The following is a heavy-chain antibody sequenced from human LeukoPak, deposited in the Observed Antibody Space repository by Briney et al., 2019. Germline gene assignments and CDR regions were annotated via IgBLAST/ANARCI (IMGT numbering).Heavy chain of an antibody. CDR1: GFTFSSYS. D-gene: IGHD4-17*01. CDR3: ARAPMTTEDY. J-gene: IGHJ4*02. CDR2: ISSSSSYI. V-gene: IGHV3-21*04. Sequence: GALRLSCAASGFTFSSYSMNWVRQAPGKGLEWVSSISSSSSYIYYADSVKGRFTISGDNAKNSLYLQMNSLRVEDTAVYYCARAPMTTEDYWGQGTLVTVSS.